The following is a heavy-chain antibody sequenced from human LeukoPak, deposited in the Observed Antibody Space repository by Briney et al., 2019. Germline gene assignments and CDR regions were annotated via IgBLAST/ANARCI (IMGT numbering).Heavy chain of an antibody. CDR1: GFTFSTYW. J-gene: IGHJ6*02. V-gene: IGHV3-7*01. CDR2: INEDGSEK. Sequence: GGSLRLSCSASGFTFSTYWMSWVRQAPGKGLEWVANINEDGSEKNYVESLKGRFTISRDNAKNSLYLQMNSLRAEDTALYYCARELGSYEGGYYGMDVWGQGTTVTVSS. D-gene: IGHD1-26*01. CDR3: ARELGSYEGGYYGMDV.